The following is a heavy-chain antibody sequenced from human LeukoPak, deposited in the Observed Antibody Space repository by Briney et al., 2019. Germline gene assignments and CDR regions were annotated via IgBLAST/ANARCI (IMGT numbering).Heavy chain of an antibody. D-gene: IGHD3-22*01. Sequence: AVWVSCKASGGTFSSYAISLVRQAPGQGRECMGGSIPIFGTANYAQTFQGRVTIPADESTSTAYMELSSLRSEDTAVYYCARGSSGYYYDSSGSVFLDYWGQGTLVTVSS. J-gene: IGHJ4*02. V-gene: IGHV1-69*13. CDR3: ARGSSGYYYDSSGSVFLDY. CDR2: SIPIFGTA. CDR1: GGTFSSYA.